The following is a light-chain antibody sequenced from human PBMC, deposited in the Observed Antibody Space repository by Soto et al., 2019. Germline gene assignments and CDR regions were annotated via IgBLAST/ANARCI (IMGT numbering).Light chain of an antibody. V-gene: IGLV2-14*01. CDR2: DVS. CDR1: SSDVGGYNY. J-gene: IGLJ1*01. CDR3: SSYTSSSTLYV. Sequence: QSVLTQPASVSGPPGQSITISCTGNSSDVGGYNYVSWYQQHPGKAPKLMIYDVSNRPSGVSNRFSGSKSGNTASLTISGFQAEDEADYYCSSYTSSSTLYVFGTGTKVTVL.